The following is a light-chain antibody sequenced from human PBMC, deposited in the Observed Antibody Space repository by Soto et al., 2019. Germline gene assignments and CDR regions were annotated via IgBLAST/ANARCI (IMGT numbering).Light chain of an antibody. CDR2: DAS. CDR3: QQFSSYPLT. Sequence: VLTQSPGTPSLSPGERATLSCRASQTVRNSYLAWCQQKPGQAPRLLIYDASSRATGSPDRFCGGGSGTDFTLTISRLEPEDFAVYYCQQFSSYPLTFGGGTKVDIK. V-gene: IGKV3-20*01. CDR1: QTVRNSY. J-gene: IGKJ4*01.